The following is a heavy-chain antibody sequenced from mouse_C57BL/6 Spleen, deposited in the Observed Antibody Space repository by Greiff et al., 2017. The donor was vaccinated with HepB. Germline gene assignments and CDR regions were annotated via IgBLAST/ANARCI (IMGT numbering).Heavy chain of an antibody. Sequence: QVQLQQPGAELVRPGSSVKLSCKASGYTFTSYWMHWVKQRPIQGLEWIGNIDPSDSETHYNQKFKDKATLTVDKSSSTAYMQLSSLTSVDSAVYYCARSAYGSSPWFAYWGQGTLVTVSA. V-gene: IGHV1-52*01. CDR3: ARSAYGSSPWFAY. CDR2: IDPSDSET. CDR1: GYTFTSYW. D-gene: IGHD1-1*01. J-gene: IGHJ3*01.